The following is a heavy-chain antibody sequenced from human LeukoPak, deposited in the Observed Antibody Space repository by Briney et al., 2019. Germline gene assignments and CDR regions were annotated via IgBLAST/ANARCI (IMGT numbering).Heavy chain of an antibody. CDR3: ARPVISTFDDAFDI. Sequence: RWASVKVSCKASGYTFTSYGISWVRQAPGQGLEWMGGIIPIFGTANYAQKFQGRVTITADKSTSTAYMELSSLRSEDTAVYYCARPVISTFDDAFDIWGQGTMVTVSS. V-gene: IGHV1-69*06. D-gene: IGHD3-22*01. CDR1: GYTFTSYG. CDR2: IIPIFGTA. J-gene: IGHJ3*02.